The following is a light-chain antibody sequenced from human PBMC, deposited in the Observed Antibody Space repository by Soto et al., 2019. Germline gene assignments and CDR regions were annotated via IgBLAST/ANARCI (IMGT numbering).Light chain of an antibody. CDR2: GAS. CDR1: QSVSSN. V-gene: IGKV3-15*01. CDR3: QQYNNWIT. J-gene: IGKJ5*01. Sequence: ESVMTQTPATLSLSHGERATLSCRASQSVSSNLAWYQQKPGQAPRLLIYGASTRATGIPARFSGSGSGTEFTLTISSLQSEDFAVYYCQQYNNWITFGQGARLEI.